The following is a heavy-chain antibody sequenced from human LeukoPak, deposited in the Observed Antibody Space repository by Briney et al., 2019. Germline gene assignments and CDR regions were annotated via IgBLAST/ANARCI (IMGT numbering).Heavy chain of an antibody. Sequence: SETLSLTCAVDGGSFSGYYWSWIRQPPGKGLEWIGEINHSGSTNYNPSLKSRVTISVDTSKNQFSLKLSSVTAADTAVYYCARRTGGGTYSGYKEYYFDYWGQGTLVTVSS. J-gene: IGHJ4*02. D-gene: IGHD5-12*01. CDR1: GGSFSGYY. CDR3: ARRTGGGTYSGYKEYYFDY. CDR2: INHSGST. V-gene: IGHV4-34*01.